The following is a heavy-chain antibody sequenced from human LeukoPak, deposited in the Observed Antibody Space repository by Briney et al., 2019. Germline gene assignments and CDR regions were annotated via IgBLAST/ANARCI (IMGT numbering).Heavy chain of an antibody. Sequence: ASVKVSFKSTGYTFTSYGSSWVRQAPGQGLEWMGWISAYNGNTNYPQKLQGRGTMTTDTSTSTAYMELRSLRSDDTAVYYCASSRTPGYFDYWGQGTLVTVSS. V-gene: IGHV1-18*01. CDR2: ISAYNGNT. D-gene: IGHD1-1*01. CDR3: ASSRTPGYFDY. J-gene: IGHJ4*02. CDR1: GYTFTSYG.